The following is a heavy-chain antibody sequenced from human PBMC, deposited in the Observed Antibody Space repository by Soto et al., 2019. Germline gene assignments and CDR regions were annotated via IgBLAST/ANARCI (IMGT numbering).Heavy chain of an antibody. D-gene: IGHD2-2*01. CDR1: GFTFSSYG. V-gene: IGHV3-33*01. J-gene: IGHJ4*02. CDR2: IWFDGSNK. Sequence: QVQLVESGGGVVQPGRSLRLSCAASGFTFSSYGMHWVRQAPGKGLEWVAVIWFDGSNKFYADSVKRRFTISRDNSKNTVSLQMNSLRDEDSAAYYCPTTCPYWGQGTLVTVSS. CDR3: PTTCPY.